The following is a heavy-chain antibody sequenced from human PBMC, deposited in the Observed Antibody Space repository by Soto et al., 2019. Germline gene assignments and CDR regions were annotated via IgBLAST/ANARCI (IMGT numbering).Heavy chain of an antibody. J-gene: IGHJ4*02. CDR3: TRHHPHHYDSSGYFDY. V-gene: IGHV4-39*01. D-gene: IGHD3-22*01. CDR1: DCSISTSSYY. Sequence: SSETLSLTCTVSDCSISTSSYYWGWIRQSPGKGLEWIGTIFYTGRTYYNPSLESRVTLSVDTSKNQFSLHLTSVTAADTAVYYCTRHHPHHYDSSGYFDYWGQGTLVTVSS. CDR2: IFYTGRT.